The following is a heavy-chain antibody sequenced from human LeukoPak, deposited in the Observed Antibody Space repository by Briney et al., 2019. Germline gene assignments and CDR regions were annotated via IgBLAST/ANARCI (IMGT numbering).Heavy chain of an antibody. J-gene: IGHJ2*01. CDR1: GGSISSSSYY. CDR2: IYYSGST. V-gene: IGHV4-39*01. D-gene: IGHD3-22*01. Sequence: PSETLSLTCTVSGGSISSSSYYWGWIRQPPGKGLEWIGSIYYSGSTYYNPSLKSRVTISVDTSKNQFSLKLSSVTAADTAVYYCARHLYYYDSSGYYYYWYFDLWGRGTLVTVSS. CDR3: ARHLYYYDSSGYYYYWYFDL.